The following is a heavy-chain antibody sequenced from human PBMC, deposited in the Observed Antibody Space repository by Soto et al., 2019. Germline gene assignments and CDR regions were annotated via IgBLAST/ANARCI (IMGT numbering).Heavy chain of an antibody. CDR1: GFTFSSYA. V-gene: IGHV3-23*01. CDR2: ISGSGGST. CDR3: AKDRSGSYYSPGFDY. D-gene: IGHD1-26*01. J-gene: IGHJ4*02. Sequence: PVGSVRLSCAASGFTFSSYAMSWVRQAPGKGLEWVSAISGSGGSTYYADSVKGRFTISRDNSKNTLYLQMNSLRAEDTAVYYCAKDRSGSYYSPGFDYWGQGTLVTVSS.